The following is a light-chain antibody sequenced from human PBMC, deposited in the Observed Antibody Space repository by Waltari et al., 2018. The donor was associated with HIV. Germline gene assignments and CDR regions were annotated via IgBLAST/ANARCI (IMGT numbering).Light chain of an antibody. J-gene: IGLJ2*01. CDR3: QSFDSSLTTSGVI. V-gene: IGLV1-40*01. CDR2: ANI. Sequence: QSVLTQPPSVSGAPGHRVTISCPGRRSTLGASYDVPSYQHLPGTAPKPLIYANIIRPSGVPDRFSGSKSGSSASLAITGLQAEDEAHYYCQSFDSSLTTSGVIFGGGTKLTVL. CDR1: RSTLGASYD.